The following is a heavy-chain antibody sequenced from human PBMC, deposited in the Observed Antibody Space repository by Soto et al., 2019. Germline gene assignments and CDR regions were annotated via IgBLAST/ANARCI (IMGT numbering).Heavy chain of an antibody. Sequence: QEQLQQWGAGLLKPSETLSLTCAVYGGSFSGYQWSWIRQTPGKGLEWIGEINDSGKIKYNPSLKRRGTILLVTPRKQISLQSISVPAADTAVYYCARGLILWFGELSRRGGYYYYLDVWGKGTTVTVSS. CDR2: INDSGKI. CDR3: ARGLILWFGELSRRGGYYYYLDV. D-gene: IGHD3-10*01. V-gene: IGHV4-34*01. J-gene: IGHJ6*03. CDR1: GGSFSGYQ.